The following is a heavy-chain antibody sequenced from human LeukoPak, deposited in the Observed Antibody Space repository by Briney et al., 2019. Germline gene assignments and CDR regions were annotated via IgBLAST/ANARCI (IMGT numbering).Heavy chain of an antibody. D-gene: IGHD4-11*01. CDR2: ISYDGSNK. Sequence: GGSLRLSCAASGFTFSSYAMHWVRQAPGKGLEWVAVISYDGSNKYYADSVKGRFTISRDNSKNTLYLQMNSLRAEDTAVYYCARGGLPLGYWGQGTLVTVSS. CDR1: GFTFSSYA. V-gene: IGHV3-30*04. CDR3: ARGGLPLGY. J-gene: IGHJ4*02.